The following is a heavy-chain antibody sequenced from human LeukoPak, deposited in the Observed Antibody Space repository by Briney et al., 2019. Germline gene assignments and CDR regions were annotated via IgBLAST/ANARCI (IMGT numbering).Heavy chain of an antibody. D-gene: IGHD1-26*01. Sequence: GGSLRLSCAASGFTFTDYAMTWVRQAPGKGLEWVSSISASGLMTYYADSVKGRFTVSRDNSKNTLYLQMNSLTAADTAVYYCAKDRSIGTYYTFDHWGQGTLVTVSS. V-gene: IGHV3-23*01. CDR1: GFTFTDYA. CDR3: AKDRSIGTYYTFDH. CDR2: ISASGLMT. J-gene: IGHJ4*02.